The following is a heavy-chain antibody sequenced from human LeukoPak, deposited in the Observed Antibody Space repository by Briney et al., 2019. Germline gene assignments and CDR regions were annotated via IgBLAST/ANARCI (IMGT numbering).Heavy chain of an antibody. V-gene: IGHV3-11*01. CDR3: ARDRIVGATIIDY. CDR1: GFTFSDYY. Sequence: GGSLRLSCAASGFTFSDYYMSWIRQAPGKGLEWVSYISSSGSTIYYADSVKGRFTISRDNAKNSLYLQMNSLRAEDTAVYYCARDRIVGATIIDYWGQGTLVTVSS. J-gene: IGHJ4*02. CDR2: ISSSGSTI. D-gene: IGHD1-26*01.